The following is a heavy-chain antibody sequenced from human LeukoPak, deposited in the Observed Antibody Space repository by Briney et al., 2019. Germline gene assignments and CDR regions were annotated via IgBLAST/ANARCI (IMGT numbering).Heavy chain of an antibody. CDR1: GYTFTGYY. V-gene: IGHV1-2*02. J-gene: IGHJ6*03. CDR3: ARVTPKGYYYYYMDV. CDR2: INPNSGGT. Sequence: ASVKVSCKASGYTFTGYYMHWVRQAPGQGLEWMGWINPNSGGTNYAQKFQGRVTITADESTSTAYMELSSLRSEDTAVYYCARVTPKGYYYYYMDVWGKGTTVTISS.